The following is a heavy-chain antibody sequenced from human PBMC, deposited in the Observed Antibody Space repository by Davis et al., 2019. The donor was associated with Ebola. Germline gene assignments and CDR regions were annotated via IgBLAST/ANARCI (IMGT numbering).Heavy chain of an antibody. CDR2: INSDGSST. CDR3: ARKDRAYSSGWYGFFDY. J-gene: IGHJ4*02. D-gene: IGHD6-19*01. CDR1: GFTFSSYW. V-gene: IGHV3-74*01. Sequence: PGGSLRLSCAASGFTFSSYWMHWVRQAPGKGLVWVSRINSDGSSTSYADSVKGRFTISRDNAKNTLYLQMNSLRAEDTAVYYCARKDRAYSSGWYGFFDYWGQGTLVTVSS.